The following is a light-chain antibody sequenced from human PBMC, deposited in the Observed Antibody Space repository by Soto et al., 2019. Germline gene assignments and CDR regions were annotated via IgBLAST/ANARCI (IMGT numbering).Light chain of an antibody. J-gene: IGKJ1*01. CDR1: VSVNIY. V-gene: IGKV3-11*01. CDR2: DAS. CDR3: QQYNNWPRT. Sequence: EIVLTQSPATLSLSPGERATLSCRASVSVNIYLSWYQQRPGQAPRLLIFDASHRAAGIPARFSASGSGTDFTLTISSLEPEDFAVYYCQQYNNWPRTFGQGTKVDI.